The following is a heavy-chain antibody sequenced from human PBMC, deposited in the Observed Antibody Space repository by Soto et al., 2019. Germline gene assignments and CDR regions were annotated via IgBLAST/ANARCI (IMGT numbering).Heavy chain of an antibody. D-gene: IGHD6-13*01. CDR1: GFTLNTYS. CDR2: VSFDGVNK. J-gene: IGHJ4*02. V-gene: IGHV3-30*10. Sequence: QVQLVESGGGVVQPGKSLRLSCSVSGFTLNTYSMHWVRQAPGKGLEWVAVVSFDGVNKHYRDSVKGRFTISRDIAKNMLYLQMTSLRLEDTALYYCARDPDLIEAAGNYFDYWGQGTLFTVSS. CDR3: ARDPDLIEAAGNYFDY.